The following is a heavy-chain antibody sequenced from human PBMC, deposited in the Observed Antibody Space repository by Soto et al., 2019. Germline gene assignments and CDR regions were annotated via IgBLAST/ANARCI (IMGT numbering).Heavy chain of an antibody. V-gene: IGHV3-23*01. CDR2: ISGSGGST. Sequence: EVQLLESGGGLVQPGGSLRLSCAASGFTFSSYAMSWVRQAPGKGLEWVSAISGSGGSTYYADSVKGRFTISRDNSKNSLYLQMNSLRAEDTAVYYCAKGVRLGELSPNYFDYWGQGTLVTVSS. D-gene: IGHD3-16*02. CDR1: GFTFSSYA. J-gene: IGHJ4*02. CDR3: AKGVRLGELSPNYFDY.